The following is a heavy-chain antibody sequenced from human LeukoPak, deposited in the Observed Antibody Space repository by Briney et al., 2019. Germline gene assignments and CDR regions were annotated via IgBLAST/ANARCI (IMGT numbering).Heavy chain of an antibody. V-gene: IGHV3-23*01. CDR1: GFTFSSYW. CDR2: ISGSGGST. Sequence: GGSLRLSCAASGFTFSSYWMHWVRQAPGKGLEWVSAISGSGGSTYYADSVKGRFTISRDNSKNTLYLQMNSLRAEDTAVYYCAKGALLWFGELDYWGQGTLVTVSS. D-gene: IGHD3-10*01. CDR3: AKGALLWFGELDY. J-gene: IGHJ4*02.